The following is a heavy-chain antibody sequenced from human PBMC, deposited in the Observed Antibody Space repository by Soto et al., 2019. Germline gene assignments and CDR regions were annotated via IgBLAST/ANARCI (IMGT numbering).Heavy chain of an antibody. CDR1: GYNFAGYW. CDR2: IYPSDSDT. V-gene: IGHV5-51*01. D-gene: IGHD3-3*01. Sequence: PGESLKISCKGSGYNFAGYWIAWVRQMPGKGLELMGIIYPSDSDTRYRPSFQGQVTISADKSISSAYLQWSSLRASDTVMYYCARGGVSTRTFDYWGQGTPVSVS. CDR3: ARGGVSTRTFDY. J-gene: IGHJ4*02.